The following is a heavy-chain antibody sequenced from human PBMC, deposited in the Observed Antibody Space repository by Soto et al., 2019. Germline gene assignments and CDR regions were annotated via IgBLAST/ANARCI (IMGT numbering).Heavy chain of an antibody. V-gene: IGHV1-69*12. D-gene: IGHD5-12*01. Sequence: QVQLVQSGAEVKKPGSSVKVSCKASGGTFSSYAISWVRQAPGQGLEWMGGIIPIFGTANYAQKFQGRVTIAADDSTSTAYMELSSLRSEDTAVYYCARGIVATAYYYYGMDVWGQGTTVTVSS. CDR2: IIPIFGTA. CDR1: GGTFSSYA. J-gene: IGHJ6*02. CDR3: ARGIVATAYYYYGMDV.